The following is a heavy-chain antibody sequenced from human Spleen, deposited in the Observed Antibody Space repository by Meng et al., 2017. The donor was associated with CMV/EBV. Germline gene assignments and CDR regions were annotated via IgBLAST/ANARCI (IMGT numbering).Heavy chain of an antibody. Sequence: SVKVSCKASGGTFSSYTISWVRQVPGQGLEWMGGTIPTLDITYYAQKFRGRVTITADKSTSTAYMELSSLRSGDTAMYYCARGDYWAAAGTRSDYWGQGALVTVSS. D-gene: IGHD6-13*01. V-gene: IGHV1-69*10. J-gene: IGHJ4*02. CDR3: ARGDYWAAAGTRSDY. CDR2: TIPTLDIT. CDR1: GGTFSSYT.